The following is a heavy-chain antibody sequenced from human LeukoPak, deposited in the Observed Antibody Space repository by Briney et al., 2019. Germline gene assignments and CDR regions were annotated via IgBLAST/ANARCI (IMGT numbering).Heavy chain of an antibody. V-gene: IGHV3-23*01. CDR2: ISGSGGST. J-gene: IGHJ4*02. D-gene: IGHD2-15*01. Sequence: GGSLRLSCAASGFTFSSYAMSWVRQAPGKGLEWVSAISGSGGSTYYADPVKGRFTISRDNSKNTLYLQMNSLRAEDTAVYYCAKEYCSGGSCYPAYFDYWGQGTLVTVSS. CDR3: AKEYCSGGSCYPAYFDY. CDR1: GFTFSSYA.